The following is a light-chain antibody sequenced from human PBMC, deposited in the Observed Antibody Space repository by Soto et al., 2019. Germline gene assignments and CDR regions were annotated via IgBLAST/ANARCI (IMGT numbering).Light chain of an antibody. V-gene: IGKV3-20*01. CDR3: HQYGSSPPYT. Sequence: EVVLTQSPGTLSLSPGERATLSCRASQSVTSNYLAWYQQRPGQAPRLLIFGSSDRATGIPDRFSGSGSGTDFTLTISRLEPEDFAVYYCHQYGSSPPYTFGQGTKLEIK. CDR1: QSVTSNY. CDR2: GSS. J-gene: IGKJ2*01.